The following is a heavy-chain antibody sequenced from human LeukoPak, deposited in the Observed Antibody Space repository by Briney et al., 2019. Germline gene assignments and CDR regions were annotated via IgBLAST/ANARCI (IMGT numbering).Heavy chain of an antibody. J-gene: IGHJ6*03. CDR3: ARERNNYYYYMDV. Sequence: ASVKVSCKASGYTFTSYGISWVRQAPGQGLEWMGWISAYNGNTNYAQKPQGRVTMTTDTSTSTAYMELRSLRSDDTAAYYCARERNNYYYYMDVWGKGTTVTISS. CDR1: GYTFTSYG. D-gene: IGHD1/OR15-1a*01. CDR2: ISAYNGNT. V-gene: IGHV1-18*01.